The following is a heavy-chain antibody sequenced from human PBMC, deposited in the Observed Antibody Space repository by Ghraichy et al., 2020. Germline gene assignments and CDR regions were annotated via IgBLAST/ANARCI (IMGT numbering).Heavy chain of an antibody. D-gene: IGHD5-18*01. Sequence: GGYLRLSCAASEFTVSSNYMSWVRQAPGKGLEWVSVIYSGGSTYYADSVKGRFTISRDNSKNTLYLQMNSLRAEDTAVYYCAREGNTAMVMDYWGQGTLVTVSS. V-gene: IGHV3-53*01. J-gene: IGHJ4*02. CDR2: IYSGGST. CDR1: EFTVSSNY. CDR3: AREGNTAMVMDY.